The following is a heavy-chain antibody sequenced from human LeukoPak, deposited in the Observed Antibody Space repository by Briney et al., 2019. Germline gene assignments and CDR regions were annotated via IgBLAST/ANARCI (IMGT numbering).Heavy chain of an antibody. V-gene: IGHV4-39*01. CDR3: ARLVTCSGGSCRRGFDP. D-gene: IGHD2-15*01. CDR1: GGSISSSFYY. Sequence: SETLSLTCTVSGGSISSSFYYWGWIRQPPGKGLEWIGSIYYSGNTYYNPSLKSRVTISIDTSKNQFSLKLSSVTAADTAVYYCARLVTCSGGSCRRGFDPWGQGTLVTVSS. CDR2: IYYSGNT. J-gene: IGHJ5*02.